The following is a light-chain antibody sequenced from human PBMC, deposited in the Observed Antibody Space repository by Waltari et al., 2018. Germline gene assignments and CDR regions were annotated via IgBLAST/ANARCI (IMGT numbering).Light chain of an antibody. Sequence: DNQMTQSPASLSASVGDRVTITCRASQSISRHLNWYLQSPGNTHKLLNYASSNLQSGLSSRFSGSVSGTEFTLTIISLQPEDFPTYYCQQSYSTPPRTFGQGTKVE. CDR2: ASS. CDR3: QQSYSTPPRT. V-gene: IGKV1-39*01. CDR1: QSISRH. J-gene: IGKJ1*01.